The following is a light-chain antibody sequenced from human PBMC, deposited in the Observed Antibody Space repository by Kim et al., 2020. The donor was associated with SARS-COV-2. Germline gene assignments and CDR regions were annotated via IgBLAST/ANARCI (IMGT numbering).Light chain of an antibody. CDR2: GAS. V-gene: IGKV1-5*01. CDR3: QQYNLYPLT. Sequence: AYVGDRVTNTCRASQTITRRLAWYRQKLGKAPELLIYGASTLQSGVPSRFSGSGSGTEFTLTINGLQPDDFATYYCQQYNLYPLTFGGGTKVDIK. CDR1: QTITRR. J-gene: IGKJ4*01.